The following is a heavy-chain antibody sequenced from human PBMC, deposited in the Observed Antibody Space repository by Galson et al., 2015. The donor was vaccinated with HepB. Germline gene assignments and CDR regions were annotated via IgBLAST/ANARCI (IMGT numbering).Heavy chain of an antibody. Sequence: SLRLSCAASGFTFSSYWVTWVRQAPGKGLEWVANIKEDGSEKNYVDSVKGRFTISRDNAKNSLYLQMNSLRAEDTAVYYCARSRYSSVWGQGTLVTVSS. CDR2: IKEDGSEK. CDR1: GFTFSSYW. CDR3: ARSRYSSV. V-gene: IGHV3-7*03. D-gene: IGHD6-19*01. J-gene: IGHJ4*02.